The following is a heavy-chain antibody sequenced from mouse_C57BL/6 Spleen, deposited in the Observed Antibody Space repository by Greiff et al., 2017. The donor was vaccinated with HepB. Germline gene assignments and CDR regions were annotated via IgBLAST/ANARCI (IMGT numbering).Heavy chain of an antibody. D-gene: IGHD4-1*01. CDR3: AREMGRGYYAMDY. V-gene: IGHV3-6*01. Sequence: EVKLQESGPGLVKPSQSLSLTCSVTGYSITSGYYWNWIRQFPGNKLEWMGYISYDGSNNYNPSLKNRISITRDTSKNQFFLKLNSVTTEDTATYYCAREMGRGYYAMDYWGQGTSVTVSS. CDR2: ISYDGSN. CDR1: GYSITSGYY. J-gene: IGHJ4*01.